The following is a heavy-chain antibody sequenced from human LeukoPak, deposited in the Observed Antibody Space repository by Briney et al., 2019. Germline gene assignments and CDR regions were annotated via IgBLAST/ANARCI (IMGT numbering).Heavy chain of an antibody. J-gene: IGHJ3*02. V-gene: IGHV4-61*02. Sequence: TLCLSCTVSGGAISGVSYNSGCIWQPAGEGLEWVGRIYTSGSTNYNPSLKSRVTISVDTSKNQFSLKLSSVTAADTAVYYCARATMIVVGDAFDIWGQGTMVTVSS. CDR1: GGAISGVSYN. CDR3: ARATMIVVGDAFDI. D-gene: IGHD3-22*01. CDR2: IYTSGST.